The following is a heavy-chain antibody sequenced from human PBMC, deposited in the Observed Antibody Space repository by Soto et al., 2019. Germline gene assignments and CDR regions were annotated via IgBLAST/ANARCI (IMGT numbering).Heavy chain of an antibody. V-gene: IGHV3-30*03. CDR1: GFTFSSYG. D-gene: IGHD5-18*01. CDR3: APQRWGYSYGYEGVYGMDV. J-gene: IGHJ6*02. Sequence: GGSLRLSCAASGFTFSSYGMHWVRQAPGKGLEWVAVISYDGSNKYYADSVKGRFTISRDNSKNTLYLQMNSLRAEDTAVYYCAPQRWGYSYGYEGVYGMDVWGQGTTVTVSS. CDR2: ISYDGSNK.